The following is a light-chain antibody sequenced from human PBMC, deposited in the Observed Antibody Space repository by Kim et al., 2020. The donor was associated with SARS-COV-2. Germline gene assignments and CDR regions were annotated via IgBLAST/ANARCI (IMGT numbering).Light chain of an antibody. V-gene: IGKV3-20*01. J-gene: IGKJ1*01. CDR1: QSVRSNY. CDR3: QQYGSSPRT. Sequence: SPGDRATLSCRASQSVRSNYLAWYQQKPGQAPRLLIYTASNRASGIPDRFSGSGSGTDFTLTISRLEPEDFAVYFCQQYGSSPRTFGQGTKVDIK. CDR2: TAS.